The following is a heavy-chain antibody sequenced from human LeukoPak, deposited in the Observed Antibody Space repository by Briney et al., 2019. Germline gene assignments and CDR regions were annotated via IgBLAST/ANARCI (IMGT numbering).Heavy chain of an antibody. V-gene: IGHV4-59*01. J-gene: IGHJ6*03. CDR2: IYYSGST. CDR1: GGSISSYY. Sequence: SETLSLTCTVSGGSISSYYWSWIRQPPGKGLEWSGYIYYSGSTNYNPSLKSLVTISVDTSKNQFSLKLSSVTAADTAVYYCARDKARMVRGVIMYYYMDVWGKGTTVTVSS. CDR3: ARDKARMVRGVIMYYYMDV. D-gene: IGHD3-10*01.